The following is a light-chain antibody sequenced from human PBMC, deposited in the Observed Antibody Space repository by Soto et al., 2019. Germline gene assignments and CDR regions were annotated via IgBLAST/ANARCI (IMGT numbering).Light chain of an antibody. V-gene: IGKV3-15*01. J-gene: IGKJ4*02. Sequence: EIVMTQSPATLSLSPGDRATLSCRASQSVSNDVAWYQQKHGQPPRLLIYGATTRATGVPARFSGSGSGTDFTLTISSLQSEDFAVYYCQQYSFWGSFGGGARVEI. CDR3: QQYSFWGS. CDR2: GAT. CDR1: QSVSND.